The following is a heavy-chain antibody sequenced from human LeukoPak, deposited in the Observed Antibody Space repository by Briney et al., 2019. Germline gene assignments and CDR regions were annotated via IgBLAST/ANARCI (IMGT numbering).Heavy chain of an antibody. CDR3: ATSRTFDY. Sequence: PGGPLRLSCAASRFTFSSYAMGWVRQAPGKGLEWVSAISGSGDNTYYADSVKGRFTISRDNSKNTLYLQMSSLRAEDTAVYYCATSRTFDYWGQGTLVTVSS. CDR2: ISGSGDNT. J-gene: IGHJ4*02. CDR1: RFTFSSYA. D-gene: IGHD2-2*01. V-gene: IGHV3-23*01.